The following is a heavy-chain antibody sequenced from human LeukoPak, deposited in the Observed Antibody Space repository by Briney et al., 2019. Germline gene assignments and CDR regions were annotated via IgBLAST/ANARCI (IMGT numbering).Heavy chain of an antibody. J-gene: IGHJ4*02. V-gene: IGHV3-23*01. CDR3: ARLTANHFDY. CDR2: FGSNGANI. Sequence: GGSLRLSWAVSGFTLSTYAMGWVRQARGMGLEWVSVFGSNGANIHYAESVRGRFTISRDISKNTLSLQMSSLRAEDTAIYYCARLTANHFDYWGQGTLVTVSS. CDR1: GFTLSTYA. D-gene: IGHD2-21*02.